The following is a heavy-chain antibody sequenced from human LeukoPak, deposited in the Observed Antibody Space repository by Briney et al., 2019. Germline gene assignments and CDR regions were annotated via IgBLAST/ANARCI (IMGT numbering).Heavy chain of an antibody. CDR2: IDPSDSYT. J-gene: IGHJ6*02. D-gene: IGHD2-2*01. CDR3: ARHPRYQQQPSTYYYYYGMDV. Sequence: GESLKISCQCSGYIFTTYWISWVRQLPGKGLEWMGRIDPSDSYTIYSPSFQGHVTISADKSISTAYLQWSSLKASDTAMYYCARHPRYQQQPSTYYYYYGMDVWGQGTTVTVSS. V-gene: IGHV5-10-1*01. CDR1: GYIFTTYW.